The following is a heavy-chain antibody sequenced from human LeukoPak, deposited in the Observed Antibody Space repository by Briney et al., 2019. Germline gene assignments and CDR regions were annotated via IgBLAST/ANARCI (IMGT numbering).Heavy chain of an antibody. Sequence: WASVKVSCKASGGTFSSYAISWVRQAPGQGLEWMGGIIPIFGTANYAQKFQGRVTITADESTSTAYMELSSLRSDDTAVYYCARTHGDSEASRYWGQGTLVTVSS. CDR1: GGTFSSYA. V-gene: IGHV1-69*13. CDR2: IIPIFGTA. J-gene: IGHJ4*02. CDR3: ARTHGDSEASRY. D-gene: IGHD4-17*01.